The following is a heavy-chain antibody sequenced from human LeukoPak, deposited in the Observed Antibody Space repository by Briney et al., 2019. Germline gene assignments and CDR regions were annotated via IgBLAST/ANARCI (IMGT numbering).Heavy chain of an antibody. D-gene: IGHD3-16*01. CDR3: ARRGFDS. Sequence: ASVKVSCKASGYTFTGYYIHWVRQAPGQGLEWMGRINPSSGVTYYVQKFEGRVTMTRDTSVSTVYMEVGNLTSDDTAMYFCARRGFDSWGQGTLVTVSS. J-gene: IGHJ4*02. CDR1: GYTFTGYY. CDR2: INPSSGVT. V-gene: IGHV1-2*06.